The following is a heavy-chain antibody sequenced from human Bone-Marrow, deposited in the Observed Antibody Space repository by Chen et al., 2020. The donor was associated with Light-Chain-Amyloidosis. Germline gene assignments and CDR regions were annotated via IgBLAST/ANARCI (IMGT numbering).Heavy chain of an antibody. V-gene: IGHV5-51*01. D-gene: IGHD5-12*01. Sequence: EVQLEQSGAEVKKPGESLKTSWQGPGYTLPNSWFGWVRQMPGKGLEWMGVIYPDDSDARYSPSFEGQVTISADKSITTAYLQWRSLKASDTAMYYCARRRDGYNFDYWGQGTLVTVSS. J-gene: IGHJ4*02. CDR2: IYPDDSDA. CDR3: ARRRDGYNFDY. CDR1: GYTLPNSW.